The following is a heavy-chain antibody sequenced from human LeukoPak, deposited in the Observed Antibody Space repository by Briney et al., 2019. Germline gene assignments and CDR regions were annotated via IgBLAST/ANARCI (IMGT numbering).Heavy chain of an antibody. Sequence: SETLSLTCTVSGGSISSYYWSWIRQPPGKGLEWIGYVYYSGSTNYNPSLKSRVTISVDTSKNQFSLKLSSVIAADTAVYYCARGRYRKGGYNTDYYYYYMDVWGKGTTVTVSS. J-gene: IGHJ6*03. CDR1: GGSISSYY. CDR3: ARGRYRKGGYNTDYYYYYMDV. V-gene: IGHV4-59*01. CDR2: VYYSGST. D-gene: IGHD5-24*01.